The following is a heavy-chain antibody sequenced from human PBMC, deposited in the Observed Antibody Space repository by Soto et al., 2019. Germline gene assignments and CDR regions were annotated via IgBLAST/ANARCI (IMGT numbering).Heavy chain of an antibody. Sequence: QVQLVQSGAEVKKPGSSVKVSCKASGGTFSSYTISWVRQAPGQGLEWMGRIIPILGIANYAQKFQGRVTINADKSTNAAYMELSSLRSEDTAVYYYEGSYDDYDVGDYWGRGTTVPVSS. CDR2: IIPILGIA. CDR1: GGTFSSYT. CDR3: EGSYDDYDVGDY. D-gene: IGHD4-17*01. J-gene: IGHJ4*02. V-gene: IGHV1-69*02.